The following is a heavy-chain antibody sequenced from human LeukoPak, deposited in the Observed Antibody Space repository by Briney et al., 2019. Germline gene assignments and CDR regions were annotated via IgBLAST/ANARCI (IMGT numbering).Heavy chain of an antibody. V-gene: IGHV3-53*01. Sequence: PGGSLRLPCAASGVTVSSNYMSWVRQAPGKGLEWVSVIYSGGSAYYADSVKGRFTISRDNSKNTLYLQMNSLRAEDTAVYYCARAWKSGYGGYYFDYWGQGTLVTVSS. CDR2: IYSGGSA. CDR3: ARAWKSGYGGYYFDY. CDR1: GVTVSSNY. J-gene: IGHJ4*02. D-gene: IGHD3-9*01.